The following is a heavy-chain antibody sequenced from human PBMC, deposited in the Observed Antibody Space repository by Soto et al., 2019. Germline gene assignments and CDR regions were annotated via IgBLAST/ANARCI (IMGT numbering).Heavy chain of an antibody. V-gene: IGHV4-59*01. CDR3: ARSPDTYYYDSSGYYYVGEGFDY. D-gene: IGHD3-22*01. CDR1: GGSISSYY. Sequence: SETLSLTCTVSGGSISSYYWSWIRQPPGKGLEWIGYIYYSGSTNYNPSLKSRVTISVDTSKNQFSLKLSSVTAADTAVYYCARSPDTYYYDSSGYYYVGEGFDYWGQGTLVTVSS. CDR2: IYYSGST. J-gene: IGHJ4*02.